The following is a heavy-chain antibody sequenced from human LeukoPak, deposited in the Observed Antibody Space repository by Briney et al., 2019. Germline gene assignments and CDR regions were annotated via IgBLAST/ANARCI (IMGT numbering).Heavy chain of an antibody. CDR2: IKKDGSEK. V-gene: IGHV3-7*01. D-gene: IGHD5-18*01. Sequence: GGSLRLSCAASGFTFSSYWMGWVRQAPGRGLEWVANIKKDGSEKYSVDSVKGRFTISRDNAKTSLYLQMNTLRAEDTAVYYCARHLSGVTGYTYGRGIDYWGQGTLVTVSS. CDR3: ARHLSGVTGYTYGRGIDY. CDR1: GFTFSSYW. J-gene: IGHJ4*02.